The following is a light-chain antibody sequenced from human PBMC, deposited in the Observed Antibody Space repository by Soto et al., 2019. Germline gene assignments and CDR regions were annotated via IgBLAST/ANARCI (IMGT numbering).Light chain of an antibody. V-gene: IGKV3-11*01. CDR1: QSVSSF. J-gene: IGKJ2*01. CDR2: DVS. Sequence: EIVLAQSPATLSLSPGERATLSCRASQSVSSFLAWYQQKPGQAPRLLIYDVSNRATGISARFSGSGSGTDFTLTISSLEPEDFAVYYCQQRSNWPYTFGQGTKLDIK. CDR3: QQRSNWPYT.